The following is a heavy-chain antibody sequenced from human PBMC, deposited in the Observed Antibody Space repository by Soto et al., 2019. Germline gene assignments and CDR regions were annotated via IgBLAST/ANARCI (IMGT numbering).Heavy chain of an antibody. D-gene: IGHD3-3*01. CDR1: GYAFSSYG. V-gene: IGHV1-8*01. J-gene: IGHJ5*02. CDR2: MNPNSGNT. CDR3: ARGPLLRFLEWLSATNWFDP. Sequence: VKVSSEASGYAFSSYGINWVRQATGQEHEWMGWMNPNSGNTGYAQKFQGRVTMTRNTSISTAYMELSSLRSEDTAVYYCARGPLLRFLEWLSATNWFDPWGQGTPVTVSS.